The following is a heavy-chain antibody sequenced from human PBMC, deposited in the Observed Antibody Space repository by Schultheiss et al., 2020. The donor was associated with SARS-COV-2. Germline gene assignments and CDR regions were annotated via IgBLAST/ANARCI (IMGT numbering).Heavy chain of an antibody. J-gene: IGHJ4*02. Sequence: GGSLRLSCAASGFTFSSYDMHWVRQATGKGLEWVSAIGTAGDTYYPGSVKGRFTISRDNSKNTLYLQMNSLRAEDTAVYYCAKDLRSNYVDFDYWGQGTLVTVSS. CDR3: AKDLRSNYVDFDY. CDR1: GFTFSSYD. CDR2: IGTAGDT. V-gene: IGHV3-13*01. D-gene: IGHD4-11*01.